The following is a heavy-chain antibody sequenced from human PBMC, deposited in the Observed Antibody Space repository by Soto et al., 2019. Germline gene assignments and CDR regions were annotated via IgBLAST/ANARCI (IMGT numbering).Heavy chain of an antibody. V-gene: IGHV4-39*01. CDR2: IYYSGST. J-gene: IGHJ5*02. D-gene: IGHD6-19*01. Sequence: SETLSLTCTVSGGSISSSSYYRGWIRQPPGKGLEWIGSIYYSGSTYYNPSLKSRVTISVDTSKNQFSLKLSSVTAADTAVYYCATLIAVARGLHWFDPWGQGTLVTVSS. CDR1: GGSISSSSYY. CDR3: ATLIAVARGLHWFDP.